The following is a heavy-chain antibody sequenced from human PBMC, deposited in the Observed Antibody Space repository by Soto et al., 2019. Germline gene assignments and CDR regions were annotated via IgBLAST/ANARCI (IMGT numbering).Heavy chain of an antibody. CDR3: ARVATKYQLPDY. CDR1: GGSISSYY. J-gene: IGHJ4*02. V-gene: IGHV4-59*01. Sequence: PSETLSLTCTVSGGSISSYYWSWIRQPPGKGLEWIGYIYYSGRTNYNPTIKSRVTISVDTSKNQFSLKLSSVTAADTAVYYCARVATKYQLPDYWGQGTLVTVSS. D-gene: IGHD2-2*01. CDR2: IYYSGRT.